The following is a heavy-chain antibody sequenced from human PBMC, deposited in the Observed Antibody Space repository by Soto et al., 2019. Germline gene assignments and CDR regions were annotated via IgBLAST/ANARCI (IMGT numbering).Heavy chain of an antibody. CDR3: AKDGSHNFDY. D-gene: IGHD1-26*01. Sequence: QVQLVESGGGVVQPGRSLRLTCAASGFTLSHYAMHWVRQAPGKGLEWVALMSYDGSNEYYADSVKGRFTISRDNSKNTLYLQMNSLRAEDTAVYYCAKDGSHNFDYWGQGTLVIVSS. CDR1: GFTLSHYA. J-gene: IGHJ4*02. CDR2: MSYDGSNE. V-gene: IGHV3-30*18.